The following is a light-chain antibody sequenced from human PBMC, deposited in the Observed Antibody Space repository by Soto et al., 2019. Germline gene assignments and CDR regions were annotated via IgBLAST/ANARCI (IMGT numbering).Light chain of an antibody. CDR1: ETFDTT. CDR2: GAS. J-gene: IGKJ1*01. CDR3: QQYFEWPPMT. V-gene: IGKV3-15*01. Sequence: VMTQSPSTLSVSPGERATLSCWASETFDTTLAWYQQKPGQAPRLLISGASTRAAGSPDRFRGSGSGTEFTLTISSLRSEDSAIYYCQQYFEWPPMTFGQGTKVEI.